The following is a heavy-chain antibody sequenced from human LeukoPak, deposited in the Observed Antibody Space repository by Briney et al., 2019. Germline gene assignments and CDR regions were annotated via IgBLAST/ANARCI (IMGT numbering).Heavy chain of an antibody. Sequence: ASVKVSCKASGYTFTSYDINWVRQAPGQGLEWMGGIIPIFGTANYAQKFQGRVTITADKSTSTAYMELSSLRSEDTAVYYCATREGSGSYYKAHPFDYWGQGTLVTVSS. D-gene: IGHD3-10*01. CDR2: IIPIFGTA. CDR3: ATREGSGSYYKAHPFDY. V-gene: IGHV1-69*06. J-gene: IGHJ4*02. CDR1: GYTFTSYD.